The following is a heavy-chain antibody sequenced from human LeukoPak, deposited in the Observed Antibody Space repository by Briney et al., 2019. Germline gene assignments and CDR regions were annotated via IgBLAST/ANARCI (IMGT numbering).Heavy chain of an antibody. CDR2: IYPGDSDT. CDR1: GYTFTSYW. D-gene: IGHD2-2*01. Sequence: GESLKISCRGSGYTFTSYWIGWVRQMPGKGLEWMGIIYPGDSDTRYNPYFEGQVTMSADKSITTAYLHWSSLKASDTAMYYCARLGYCSRGTCYAFDYWGQGSLVTVSS. J-gene: IGHJ4*02. CDR3: ARLGYCSRGTCYAFDY. V-gene: IGHV5-51*01.